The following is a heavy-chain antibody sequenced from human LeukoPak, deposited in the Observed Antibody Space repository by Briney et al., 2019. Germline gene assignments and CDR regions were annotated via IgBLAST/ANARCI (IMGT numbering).Heavy chain of an antibody. CDR2: ISSSSSYI. D-gene: IGHD3-9*01. J-gene: IGHJ3*02. CDR3: ARFDGSEDAFDI. Sequence: PGGSLRLSCAASGFTFSSYSMNWVRQAPGKGLEWVSSISSSSSYIYYADSVKGRFTISRDNAKNSLYLQMNSLRAEDTAVYYCARFDGSEDAFDIWGQGTMVTVSS. CDR1: GFTFSSYS. V-gene: IGHV3-21*01.